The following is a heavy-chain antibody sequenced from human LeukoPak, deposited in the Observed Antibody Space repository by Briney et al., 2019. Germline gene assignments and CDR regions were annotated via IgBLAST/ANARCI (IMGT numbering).Heavy chain of an antibody. CDR2: INWNGGST. J-gene: IGHJ4*02. CDR3: ARVKTYDSSGYKDY. D-gene: IGHD3-22*01. V-gene: IGHV3-20*04. Sequence: GGSLRLSCAASGFTFDDYGMSWVRQAPGKGLEWVSGINWNGGSTGYADSVKGRFTISRDNAKNSLYLQMNSLRAEDTALYYCARVKTYDSSGYKDYWGQGTLVTVSS. CDR1: GFTFDDYG.